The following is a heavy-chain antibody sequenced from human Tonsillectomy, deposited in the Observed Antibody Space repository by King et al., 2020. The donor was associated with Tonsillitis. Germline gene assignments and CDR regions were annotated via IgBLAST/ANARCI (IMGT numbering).Heavy chain of an antibody. CDR1: GGSFSGYY. J-gene: IGHJ5*02. CDR3: ARATVTWSYNWFDP. V-gene: IGHV4-34*01. Sequence: VQLQQWGAGLLKPSKTLSLTCAVYGGSFSGYYWSWIRQPPGKGLEWIGEINHSGSTNYNPSLKSRVTISVDTSKNQFSVKLSSVTAADTAVYYCARATVTWSYNWFDPWGHGTLVTVSS. D-gene: IGHD4-11*01. CDR2: INHSGST.